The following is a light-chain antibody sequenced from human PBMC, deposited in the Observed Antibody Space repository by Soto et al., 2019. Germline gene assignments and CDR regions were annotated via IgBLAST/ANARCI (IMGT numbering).Light chain of an antibody. CDR1: QSISSSY. J-gene: IGKJ1*01. CDR2: GAS. CDR3: QQYSSTFWT. V-gene: IGKV3-20*01. Sequence: EIVLTQSPGTLSLSPGERITLSCRASQSISSSYLAWYQQKPGQAPRLLVYGASSRATGIPDRFSGSGSGTDFTLTISRLEPEDFALYYCQQYSSTFWTLGQGTKVEIK.